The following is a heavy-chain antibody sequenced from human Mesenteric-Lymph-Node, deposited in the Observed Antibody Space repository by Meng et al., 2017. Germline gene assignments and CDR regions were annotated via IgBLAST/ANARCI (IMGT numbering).Heavy chain of an antibody. CDR2: INHSGST. J-gene: IGHJ4*02. CDR1: GGSFSGYY. Sequence: QVQLQQWGAGLLKPSETLSLTCAVYGGSFSGYYWSWICQPPGKGLEWIGEINHSGSTNYNPSLKSRVTISVDTSKNQFSLKLSSVTAADTAVYYCARTWVIAAIDYWGQGTLVTVSS. D-gene: IGHD6-13*01. V-gene: IGHV4-34*01. CDR3: ARTWVIAAIDY.